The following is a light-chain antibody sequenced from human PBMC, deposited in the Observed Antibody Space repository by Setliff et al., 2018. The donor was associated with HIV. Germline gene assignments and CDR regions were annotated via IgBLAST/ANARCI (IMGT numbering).Light chain of an antibody. J-gene: IGLJ2*01. V-gene: IGLV2-14*03. CDR1: SSDVGGYNY. Sequence: QSVLTQPASVSGSPGQSITISCTGTSSDVGGYNYVSWYQQHPGKAPKLMIYDVRNRPSGVSNRFSGSKSGNTASLTISGLQAEDEADYYCSSYSVSTTGVGFGGGTK. CDR2: DVR. CDR3: SSYSVSTTGVG.